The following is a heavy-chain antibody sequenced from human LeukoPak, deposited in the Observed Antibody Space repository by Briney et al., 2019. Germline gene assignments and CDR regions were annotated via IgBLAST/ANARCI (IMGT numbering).Heavy chain of an antibody. V-gene: IGHV1-69*04. CDR2: IIPIFGIA. J-gene: IGHJ6*02. D-gene: IGHD5-24*01. Sequence: SVKVSCKASGYTFTSYGISWVRQAPGQGLEWMGRIIPIFGIANYAQKFQGRVTITADKSTSTAYMELSSLRSEDTAVYYCARSMATSYYYYYGMDVWGQGTTVTVSS. CDR1: GYTFTSYG. CDR3: ARSMATSYYYYYGMDV.